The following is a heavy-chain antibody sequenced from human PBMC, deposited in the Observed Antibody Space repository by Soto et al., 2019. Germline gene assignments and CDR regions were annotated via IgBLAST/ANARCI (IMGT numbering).Heavy chain of an antibody. CDR1: GYTLTSCY. Sequence: QVQLVQSGAEVKEPGASVQVSCKASGYTLTSCYMHWVRQAPGQGLEWMGVINPSVGSTSYAQKFQGRVTMTRDTSPNTVYMELSSLTSEDTAVYYCTRDPRGFVAIVPYYFDYWCQGTRVTVSS. D-gene: IGHD2-21*01. J-gene: IGHJ4*02. V-gene: IGHV1-46*01. CDR2: INPSVGST. CDR3: TRDPRGFVAIVPYYFDY.